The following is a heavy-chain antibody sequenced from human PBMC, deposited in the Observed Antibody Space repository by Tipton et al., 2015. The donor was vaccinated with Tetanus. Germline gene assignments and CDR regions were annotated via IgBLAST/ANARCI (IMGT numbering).Heavy chain of an antibody. CDR3: AAAGAGAFDL. D-gene: IGHD6-13*01. J-gene: IGHJ3*01. CDR2: ISGGGGSS. V-gene: IGHV3-23*03. CDR1: GFTFTDYA. Sequence: GSLRLSCAASGFTFTDYALTWVRQAPGTGLEWVSLISGGGGSSYYAYSVKGRFTISRDNSKNTLSLQMVSLRAEDTAVYYCAAAGAGAFDLWCQGTMVTVSS.